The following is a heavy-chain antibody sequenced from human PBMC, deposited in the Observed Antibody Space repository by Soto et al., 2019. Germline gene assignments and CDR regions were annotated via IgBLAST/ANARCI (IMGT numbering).Heavy chain of an antibody. CDR2: TYYRSKWYN. D-gene: IGHD6-6*01. CDR3: ARSEGIAARPRNYYYGMDV. V-gene: IGHV6-1*01. CDR1: GNSVSSNSAA. J-gene: IGHJ6*02. Sequence: PSQTLSLTCAISGNSVSSNSAAWNWIRQSPSRGLEWLGRTYYRSKWYNDYAVSVKSRITINPDTSKNQFSLQLNSVTPEDTAVYYCARSEGIAARPRNYYYGMDVWSQGTTVTVSS.